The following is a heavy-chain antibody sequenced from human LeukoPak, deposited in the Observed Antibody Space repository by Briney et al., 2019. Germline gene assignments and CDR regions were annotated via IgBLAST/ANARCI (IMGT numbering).Heavy chain of an antibody. V-gene: IGHV4-59*01. J-gene: IGHJ4*02. D-gene: IGHD2-15*01. Sequence: SETLSLTCTVSGGSISSYYWSCIRQPPGKGLEWIGYIYYSGSTNYNPSLKSRVTISVDTSKKQYSLKLSSVAAADTAVYYCARGSPRGYCSGRSCYFDYWGQGTLVTVSS. CDR1: GGSISSYY. CDR3: ARGSPRGYCSGRSCYFDY. CDR2: IYYSGST.